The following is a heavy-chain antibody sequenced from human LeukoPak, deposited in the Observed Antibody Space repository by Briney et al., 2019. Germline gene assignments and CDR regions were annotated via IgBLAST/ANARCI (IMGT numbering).Heavy chain of an antibody. D-gene: IGHD6-13*01. CDR3: SGTYSSSWKNYYYYYMDV. CDR2: IYYCGST. Sequence: SETLSLTCTVSGGSISSHYWSWIRQPPGKGLEGFGYIYYCGSTNSNPSLKRPVTISVDTSKNQFSLKLSPVTAADPAPCFCSGTYSSSWKNYYYYYMDVWGKGTTVTVSS. J-gene: IGHJ6*03. V-gene: IGHV4-59*11. CDR1: GGSISSHY.